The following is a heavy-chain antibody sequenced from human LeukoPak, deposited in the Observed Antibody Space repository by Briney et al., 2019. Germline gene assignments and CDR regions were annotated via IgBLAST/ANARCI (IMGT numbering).Heavy chain of an antibody. CDR1: GFTFSSYS. CDR2: ISSSSSTI. J-gene: IGHJ4*02. Sequence: PGGSLRLSCAASGFTFSSYSMNWVRQAPGKGLEWVSYISSSSSTIYYADSVKGRFTISRDNAKNSLYLQMNSLRAEDTALYYCAREVYSSSWYGKSYYFDYWGQGTLVTVSS. CDR3: AREVYSSSWYGKSYYFDY. V-gene: IGHV3-48*04. D-gene: IGHD6-13*01.